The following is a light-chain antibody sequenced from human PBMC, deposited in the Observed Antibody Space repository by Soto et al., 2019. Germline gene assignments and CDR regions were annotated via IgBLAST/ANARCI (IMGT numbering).Light chain of an antibody. Sequence: DFQMTQSPSSLSASVGDRVTITCRASQGINNHLAWFQQKPGKVPKILIYAASTLPSGVPSRFSGSGSGTDFTFTISTLQPEDVATYFCKNYNSTPTAGTFGGGTKVEIK. CDR3: KNYNSTPTAGT. CDR2: AAS. J-gene: IGKJ4*01. V-gene: IGKV1-27*01. CDR1: QGINNH.